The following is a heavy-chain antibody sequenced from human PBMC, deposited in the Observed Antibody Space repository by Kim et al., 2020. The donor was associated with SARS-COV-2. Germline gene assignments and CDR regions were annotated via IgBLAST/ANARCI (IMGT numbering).Heavy chain of an antibody. CDR1: GDSIRSSY. Sequence: SETLSPTCSVSGDSIRSSYWTWIRQPPGKGLEWIGYVYHNGDSKYNPSLNGRVTLSVDTSKKHFSLKLRSVTAADTAVYYCARLQYNTDGHWFDPWGQG. J-gene: IGHJ5*02. CDR2: VYHNGDS. V-gene: IGHV4-59*08. D-gene: IGHD1-1*01. CDR3: ARLQYNTDGHWFDP.